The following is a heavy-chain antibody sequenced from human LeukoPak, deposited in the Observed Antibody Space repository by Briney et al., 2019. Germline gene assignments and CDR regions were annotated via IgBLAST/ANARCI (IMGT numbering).Heavy chain of an antibody. CDR2: ISSSSYI. CDR3: ATQDIVVVVAATLYDAFDI. Sequence: GGSLRLSCAASGFTFSSYSMNWVRQAPGKGLEWVSSISSSSYIYYTDSVKGRFTISRDNAKNSLYLQMNSLRAEDTAVYYCATQDIVVVVAATLYDAFDIWGQGTMVTVSS. V-gene: IGHV3-21*01. D-gene: IGHD2-15*01. J-gene: IGHJ3*02. CDR1: GFTFSSYS.